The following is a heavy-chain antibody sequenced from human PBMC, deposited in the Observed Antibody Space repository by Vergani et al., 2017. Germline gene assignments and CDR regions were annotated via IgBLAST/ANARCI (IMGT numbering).Heavy chain of an antibody. CDR3: ARRGRYCSSTSCYGGDYYYGMDV. V-gene: IGHV5-51*01. CDR2: IYPGDSDT. Sequence: EVQLVQSGAEVKKPGESLKISCKGSGYSFTSYWIGWVRQMPGKGLEWMGIIYPGDSDTRYSPSFQGQVTISAVKSISTAYLQWSSLKASDTAMYYCARRGRYCSSTSCYGGDYYYGMDVWGQGTTVTVSS. J-gene: IGHJ6*02. D-gene: IGHD2-2*01. CDR1: GYSFTSYW.